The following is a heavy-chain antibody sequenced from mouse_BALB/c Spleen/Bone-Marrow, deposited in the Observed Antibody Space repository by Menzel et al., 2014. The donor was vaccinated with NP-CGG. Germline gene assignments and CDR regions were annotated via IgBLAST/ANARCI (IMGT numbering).Heavy chain of an antibody. V-gene: IGHV5-6-3*01. J-gene: IGHJ4*01. CDR1: GFTFSSYG. CDR2: INSNGGST. CDR3: AREDYYYAMDY. Sequence: EVKLVESGGGLVQPGGSLKLSCAASGFTFSSYGMSWVRQTPDKRLELVATINSNGGSTYYPDSMKGRFTISRDNAKNTLYLQMSSLKSEDTAMYYCAREDYYYAMDYWGQGTSVTVSS.